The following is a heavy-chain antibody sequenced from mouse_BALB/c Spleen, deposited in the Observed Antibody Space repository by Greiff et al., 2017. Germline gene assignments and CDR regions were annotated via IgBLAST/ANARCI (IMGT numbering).Heavy chain of an antibody. CDR1: GYTFTSYW. CDR3: AREGLYCGSSFDY. CDR2: IYPGDGDT. Sequence: QVQLQQSGAELARPGASVKLSCKASGYTFTSYWMQWVKQRPGQGLEWIGAIYPGDGDTRYTQKFKGKATLTADKSSSTAYMQLSSLASEDSAVYYCAREGLYCGSSFDYWGQGTTLTVSS. D-gene: IGHD1-1*01. V-gene: IGHV1-87*01. J-gene: IGHJ2*01.